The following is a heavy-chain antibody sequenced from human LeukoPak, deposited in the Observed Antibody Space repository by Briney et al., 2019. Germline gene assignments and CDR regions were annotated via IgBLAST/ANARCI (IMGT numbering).Heavy chain of an antibody. CDR3: AREEQWLVRSWFDP. CDR1: GYTFINYG. Sequence: ASVKVSCKASGYTFINYGISWVRQAPGQGLEWMGWISRYTGNTNYALQLQGRVTMTTDTSTSTAYMELRSLRSDDTAVYYCAREEQWLVRSWFDPWGQGTLVTVSS. V-gene: IGHV1-18*01. J-gene: IGHJ5*02. CDR2: ISRYTGNT. D-gene: IGHD6-19*01.